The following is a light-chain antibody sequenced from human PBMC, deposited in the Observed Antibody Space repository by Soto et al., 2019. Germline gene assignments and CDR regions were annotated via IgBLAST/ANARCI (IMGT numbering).Light chain of an antibody. CDR1: QRVSSSS. CDR2: DSS. CDR3: QQYATSPYT. J-gene: IGKJ2*01. V-gene: IGKV3-20*01. Sequence: EIVLTQSPGTLSLSPGEGATLSCRASQRVSSSSLAWYQQKPGQAPRLLIYDSSSRATGVPHRFSGSGSGTDFSLTISRLEPEDFAVYYCQQYATSPYTFGQGTKVEIK.